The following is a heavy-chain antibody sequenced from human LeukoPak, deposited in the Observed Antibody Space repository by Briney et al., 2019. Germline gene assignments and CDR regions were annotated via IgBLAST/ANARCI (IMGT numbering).Heavy chain of an antibody. J-gene: IGHJ4*02. CDR1: GGSFSGYY. Sequence: PSETLSLTCAVYGGSFSGYYWSWIRQPPGKGLEWIGEINHSGSTNYNPSLRSRVTISVDTSKNQFSLKLSSVTAADTAVYYCARHVGGSNYYDSSGIVIWGQGTLVTVSS. CDR3: ARHVGGSNYYDSSGIVI. D-gene: IGHD3-22*01. V-gene: IGHV4-34*01. CDR2: INHSGST.